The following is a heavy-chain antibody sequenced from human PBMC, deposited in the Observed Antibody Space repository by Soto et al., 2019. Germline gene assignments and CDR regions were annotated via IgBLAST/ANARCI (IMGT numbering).Heavy chain of an antibody. CDR2: ISYDGSNK. CDR3: AREDSIAGGFDY. V-gene: IGHV3-30-3*01. CDR1: GFIFSSYD. J-gene: IGHJ4*02. D-gene: IGHD6-6*01. Sequence: QVQLVESGGGVVQPGRSLRLSCAASGFIFSSYDMHWVRQAPGKGLEWVAVISYDGSNKYYAESVKGRITISRDNSKTTLYLQMNSLRAEDTAMYYCAREDSIAGGFDYWGQGTLVTVSS.